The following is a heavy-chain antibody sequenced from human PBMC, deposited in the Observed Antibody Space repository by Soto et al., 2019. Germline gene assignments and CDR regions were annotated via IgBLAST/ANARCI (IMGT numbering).Heavy chain of an antibody. V-gene: IGHV3-7*01. Sequence: PGGSLRLSCAASGFTFSNAWMNWVRQAPGKGLEWVANIKQDGSEKYYVDSVKGRFTISRDNAKNSLYLQMNSLRAEDTAVYYCARDRLLRYFDWPFDYWGQGTLVTVSS. J-gene: IGHJ4*02. D-gene: IGHD3-9*01. CDR2: IKQDGSEK. CDR1: GFTFSNAW. CDR3: ARDRLLRYFDWPFDY.